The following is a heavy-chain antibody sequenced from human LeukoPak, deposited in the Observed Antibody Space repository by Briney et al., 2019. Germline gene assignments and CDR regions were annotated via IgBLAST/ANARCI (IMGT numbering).Heavy chain of an antibody. Sequence: SETLSLTCTVTGGSIRNDDYYWSWIRQPPGKGLEWIGHITYSGSTDYSPSLKSRVSISVDTSKNQSSLSLNSVTVADTAVYYCARGGVGGYDYFDSWGQGTLVTVSS. CDR3: ARGGVGGYDYFDS. CDR2: ITYSGST. J-gene: IGHJ4*02. D-gene: IGHD5-12*01. CDR1: GGSIRNDDYY. V-gene: IGHV4-30-4*01.